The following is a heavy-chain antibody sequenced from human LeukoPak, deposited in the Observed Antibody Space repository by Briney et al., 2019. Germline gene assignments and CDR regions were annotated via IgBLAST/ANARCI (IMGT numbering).Heavy chain of an antibody. V-gene: IGHV3-23*01. CDR3: AKPAAPYDILTGYSH. CDR1: GFTFSSYA. CDR2: ISGSGGST. Sequence: GGSLRLSCAASGFTFSSYAMSWVRQAPGKGLEWVSAISGSGGSTYYADSVKGRFTISRDNSKNTLYLQMNSPRAEDTAVYYCAKPAAPYDILTGYSHWGQGTLVTVSS. D-gene: IGHD3-9*01. J-gene: IGHJ4*02.